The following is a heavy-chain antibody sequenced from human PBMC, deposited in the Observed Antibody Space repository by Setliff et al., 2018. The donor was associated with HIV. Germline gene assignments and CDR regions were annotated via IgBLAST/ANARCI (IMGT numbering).Heavy chain of an antibody. CDR3: RSSWYRQYYYYYMDV. Sequence: LRLSCAASGFTFSSYWMSWVRQAPGKGLEWVANIKQDGSEKYYADSVKGRFTISRDNAKNSLYLQMNSLRAEDTAVYYCRSSWYRQYYYYYMDVWGKGTTVTVSS. D-gene: IGHD6-13*01. CDR1: GFTFSSYW. CDR2: IKQDGSEK. J-gene: IGHJ6*03. V-gene: IGHV3-7*01.